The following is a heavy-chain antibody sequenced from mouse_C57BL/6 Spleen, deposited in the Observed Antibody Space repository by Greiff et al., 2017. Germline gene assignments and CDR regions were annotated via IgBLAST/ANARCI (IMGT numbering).Heavy chain of an antibody. CDR1: GFNIKDDY. Sequence: VHVKQSGAELVRPGASVKLSCTASGFNIKDDYMHWVKQRPEQGLEWIGWIDPENGDTEYASKFQGKATITADTSSNTAYLQLSSLTSEDTAVYYCTRGAAQATAYWGQGTLVTVSA. CDR2: IDPENGDT. V-gene: IGHV14-4*01. D-gene: IGHD3-2*02. J-gene: IGHJ3*01. CDR3: TRGAAQATAY.